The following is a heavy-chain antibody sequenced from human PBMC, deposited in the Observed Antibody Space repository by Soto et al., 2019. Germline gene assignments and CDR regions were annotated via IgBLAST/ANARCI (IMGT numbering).Heavy chain of an antibody. J-gene: IGHJ4*02. CDR3: AKDGGWSLAVAGLFDY. CDR1: GSTFSSDD. D-gene: IGHD6-19*01. V-gene: IGHV3-23*01. Sequence: GGSLRLSCVVSGSTFSSDDMSWVRQAPGRGLEWVSGIGDSGGSTYYADSVKGRFTISRDNAKNTLYLQMKSLRVEDTALYYCAKDGGWSLAVAGLFDYWGPGTQVTGSS. CDR2: IGDSGGST.